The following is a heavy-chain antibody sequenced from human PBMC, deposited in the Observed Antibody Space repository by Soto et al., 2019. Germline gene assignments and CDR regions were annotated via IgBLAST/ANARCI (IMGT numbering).Heavy chain of an antibody. D-gene: IGHD2-2*01. CDR1: GGSISSYY. V-gene: IGHV4-4*07. J-gene: IGHJ4*02. CDR3: ARACSSNSCYDVFDY. CDR2: IYTSGST. Sequence: SETLSLTCTVSGGSISSYYWSWIRQPAGKGLEWIGRIYTSGSTNYNPSLKSRVTMSVDTSKNQFSLKLSSVTAADTAVYYCARACSSNSCYDVFDYWGQGTLVTVYS.